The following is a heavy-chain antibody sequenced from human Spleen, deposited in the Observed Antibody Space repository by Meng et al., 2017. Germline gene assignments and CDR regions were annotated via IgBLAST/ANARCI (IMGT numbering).Heavy chain of an antibody. D-gene: IGHD6-6*01. V-gene: IGHV1-24*01. CDR3: AREEYSSSSGGDY. Sequence: ASVKVSCKVSGYTLTELSMHWVRQAPGKGLEWMGGFDPEEAKTIYAQKFQGRVTMTRNTSISTAYMELSSLRSEDTAVYYCAREEYSSSSGGDYWGQGTLVTVSS. CDR1: GYTLTELS. J-gene: IGHJ4*02. CDR2: FDPEEAKT.